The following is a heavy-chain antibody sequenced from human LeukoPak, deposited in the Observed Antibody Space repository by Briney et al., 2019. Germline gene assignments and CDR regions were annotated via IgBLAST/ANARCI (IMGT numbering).Heavy chain of an antibody. D-gene: IGHD6-6*01. J-gene: IGHJ3*01. CDR1: GGSISSYY. CDR3: AREYSSSSGRRAFDF. V-gene: IGHV4-59*08. CDR2: IYYSGST. Sequence: SDTLSLTCTLSGGSISSYYWNWIRQPPGKALEWIGYIYYSGSTNYNPSLKSRVTTLVDTSKNQFSLRLSSVTAADTAVYYCAREYSSSSGRRAFDFWGQGTMVTVSS.